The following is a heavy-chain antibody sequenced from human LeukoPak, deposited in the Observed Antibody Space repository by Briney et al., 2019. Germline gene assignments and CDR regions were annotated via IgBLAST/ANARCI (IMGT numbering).Heavy chain of an antibody. J-gene: IGHJ4*02. Sequence: PSETLSLACAVSGGSISSSNWWSWVRQPPGKGLEWIGEIYHSGSTNYNPSLKGRVTISVDKSKNQFSLKLSSVTAADTAVYYCARGAVAGTSFDYWGQGTLVTVSS. CDR3: ARGAVAGTSFDY. D-gene: IGHD6-19*01. CDR1: GGSISSSNW. CDR2: IYHSGST. V-gene: IGHV4-4*02.